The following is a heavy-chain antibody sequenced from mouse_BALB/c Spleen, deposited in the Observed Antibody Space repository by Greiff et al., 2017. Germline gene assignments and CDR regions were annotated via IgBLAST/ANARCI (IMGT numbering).Heavy chain of an antibody. J-gene: IGHJ4*01. CDR2: INSNGGST. CDR3: ARVGIYAMDY. V-gene: IGHV5-6-3*01. Sequence: EVQLMESGGGLVQPGGSLKLSCAASGFTFSSYGMSWVRQTPDKRLELVATINSNGGSTYYPDSVKGRFTISRDNAKNTLYLQMSSLKSEDTAMYYCARVGIYAMDYWGQGTSVTVSS. D-gene: IGHD3-1*01. CDR1: GFTFSSYG.